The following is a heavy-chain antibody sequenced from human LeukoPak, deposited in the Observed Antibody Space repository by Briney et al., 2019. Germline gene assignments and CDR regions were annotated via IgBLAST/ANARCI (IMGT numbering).Heavy chain of an antibody. J-gene: IGHJ4*02. V-gene: IGHV3-20*04. D-gene: IGHD6-6*01. CDR1: GFTFDDYG. CDR3: ARGGYSSSSEGQFDY. CDR2: INWNGGST. Sequence: RTGGSLRLSCAASGFTFDDYGMSWVRQAPGKGLEWVSGINWNGGSTGYADSVKGRFTISRDNAKNSLYLQMNSLRAEDTALYYCARGGYSSSSEGQFDYWGQGTLVTVSS.